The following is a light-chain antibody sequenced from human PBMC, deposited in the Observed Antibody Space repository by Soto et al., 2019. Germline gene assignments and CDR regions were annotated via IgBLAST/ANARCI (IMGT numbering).Light chain of an antibody. Sequence: EIVMTQSPATLSVSPGERATLSCRASQSVRNNLAWYQQKPGQAPRLLIYGASTGATGIPDRFSGSGSGTEFTLNISSLQPEDFAVYYCQQYNDWPQAFGQGTRVEVK. CDR2: GAS. J-gene: IGKJ1*01. CDR3: QQYNDWPQA. CDR1: QSVRNN. V-gene: IGKV3D-15*01.